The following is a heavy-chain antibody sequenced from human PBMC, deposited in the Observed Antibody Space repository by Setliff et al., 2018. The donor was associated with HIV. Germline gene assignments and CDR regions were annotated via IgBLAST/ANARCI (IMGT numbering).Heavy chain of an antibody. D-gene: IGHD2-15*01. CDR3: AKDGISGGAYPPYYFDY. J-gene: IGHJ4*01. CDR2: ISYDGSKK. CDR1: GFIFSSYA. V-gene: IGHV3-30*04. Sequence: GGSLRLSCAASGFIFSSYAMDWVRQAPGKGLEWVAVISYDGSKKYYADSVKGRFTISRDNSKNTLYLLMNGLRVEDTAVYYCAKDGISGGAYPPYYFDYWGHGTLVTVSS.